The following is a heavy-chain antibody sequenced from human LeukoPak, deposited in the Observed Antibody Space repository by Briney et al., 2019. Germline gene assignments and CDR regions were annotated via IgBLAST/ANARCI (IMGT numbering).Heavy chain of an antibody. V-gene: IGHV4-34*01. CDR3: ARAIRYFGYYYYYMDV. D-gene: IGHD3-9*01. Sequence: SETLSLTCAIYSESFSGYFWSWIRQPPGKGLEWIGEINYSGSTNYNPSLKSRVTISVDTSKNQFSLKLSSVTAADTAVYYCARAIRYFGYYYYYMDVWAKGTTVTISS. CDR1: SESFSGYF. CDR2: INYSGST. J-gene: IGHJ6*03.